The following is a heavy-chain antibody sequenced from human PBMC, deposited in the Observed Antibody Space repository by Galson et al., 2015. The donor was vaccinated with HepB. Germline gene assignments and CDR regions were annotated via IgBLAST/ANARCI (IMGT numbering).Heavy chain of an antibody. CDR1: GFTFSSYA. J-gene: IGHJ4*02. D-gene: IGHD6-13*01. Sequence: SLRLSCAASGFTFSSYAMHWVRQAPGKGLEWVAVISYDGSDKYYADSVKGRFTISRDNSKNTLYLQMNSLRAEDTAVYYCARGSPQQLVLPPGDWGQGTLVTVSS. CDR2: ISYDGSDK. V-gene: IGHV3-30-3*01. CDR3: ARGSPQQLVLPPGD.